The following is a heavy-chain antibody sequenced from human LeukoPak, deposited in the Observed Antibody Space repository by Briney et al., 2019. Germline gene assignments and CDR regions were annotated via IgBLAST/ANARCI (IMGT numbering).Heavy chain of an antibody. Sequence: AGGSLRLSCVVSGITFGNYAMSWVRQAPGKGLEWVSAITSSGDSTSYADSVKGRFTLSRDNSKNTLYLQMNSLRAEDTAVYYCAKDLLGYNSLDLYYWGQGTLVTVSS. CDR3: AKDLLGYNSLDLYY. J-gene: IGHJ4*02. V-gene: IGHV3-23*01. D-gene: IGHD5-24*01. CDR1: GITFGNYA. CDR2: ITSSGDST.